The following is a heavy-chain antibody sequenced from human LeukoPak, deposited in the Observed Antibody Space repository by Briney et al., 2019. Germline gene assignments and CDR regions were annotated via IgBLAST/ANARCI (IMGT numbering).Heavy chain of an antibody. J-gene: IGHJ4*02. Sequence: GGSLRLSCAASGFNVSMKYMSWVRQAPGKGLEWVSAISGSGGSTYYADSVKGRFTISRDNSKNTLYPQMNSLRAEDTAVYYCAKGLNWNFGLFDYWGQGTLVTVSS. D-gene: IGHD1-7*01. V-gene: IGHV3-23*01. CDR3: AKGLNWNFGLFDY. CDR2: ISGSGGST. CDR1: GFNVSMKY.